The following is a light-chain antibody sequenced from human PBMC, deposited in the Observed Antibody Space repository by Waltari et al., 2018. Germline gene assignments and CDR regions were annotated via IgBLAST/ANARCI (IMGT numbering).Light chain of an antibody. CDR3: MQATQWPLT. V-gene: IGKV2-30*02. Sequence: DVVMTQSPLSLPVTLGQPATISCRSSQSLVHSDGKTYLNWFQQRPGQSPRRLIYKGFNRDAGVPDRVSGSGSGTDFTLTISRVEAEEVGTYYCMQATQWPLTFGQGTKVEIK. CDR2: KGF. CDR1: QSLVHSDGKTY. J-gene: IGKJ1*01.